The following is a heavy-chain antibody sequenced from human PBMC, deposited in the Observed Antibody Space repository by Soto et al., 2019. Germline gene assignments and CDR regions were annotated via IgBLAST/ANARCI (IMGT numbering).Heavy chain of an antibody. CDR1: GYTFTSYG. J-gene: IGHJ6*02. CDR2: ISAYNGKT. V-gene: IGHV1-18*01. D-gene: IGHD5-12*01. Sequence: QVQLVQSGGEVKKPGASVKLSCTASGYTFTSYGISWLRQAPGQGLEWMGWISAYNGKTNYAQNVQGRVTMTTDTSTRTAYMDLMSLRSDDTAVYYCARGGDVNYYHGMDVWGQGTTVTVSS. CDR3: ARGGDVNYYHGMDV.